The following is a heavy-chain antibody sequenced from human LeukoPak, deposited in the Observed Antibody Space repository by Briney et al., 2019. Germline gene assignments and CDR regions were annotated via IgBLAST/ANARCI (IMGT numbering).Heavy chain of an antibody. J-gene: IGHJ6*03. CDR2: IIPIVGTA. Sequence: SVKVSCKPSRGTFSSYAISAVRQPPGQGREWMGGIIPIVGTANTAQKSQGRVTITTDESTSTAYMELSSRRSEDTAVYYCARGFVPANYYYMDVWGKGTTVTVSS. V-gene: IGHV1-69*05. CDR1: RGTFSSYA. CDR3: ARGFVPANYYYMDV. D-gene: IGHD3-10*02.